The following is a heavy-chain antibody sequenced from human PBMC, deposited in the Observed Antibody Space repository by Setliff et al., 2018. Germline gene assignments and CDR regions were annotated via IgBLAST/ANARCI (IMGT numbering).Heavy chain of an antibody. J-gene: IGHJ4*02. Sequence: GGSLRLSCTASGFPFSNYYMTWIRQAPGKGLEWVSYISSSSSTIYYADSVKGRFTISRDNAKNSLYLRMNSLRAEDTAVYYCVRTTGYRLEGDFDYWGQGTLVTVSS. CDR2: ISSSSSTI. D-gene: IGHD3-16*01. V-gene: IGHV3-11*04. CDR1: GFPFSNYY. CDR3: VRTTGYRLEGDFDY.